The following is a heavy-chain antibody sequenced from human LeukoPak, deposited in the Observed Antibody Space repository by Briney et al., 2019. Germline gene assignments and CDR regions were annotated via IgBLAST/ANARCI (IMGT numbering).Heavy chain of an antibody. CDR2: IDNTGST. Sequence: NASETLSLTCTVSGSSISSDSYYWNWIRQSPGEGLEWVGSIDNTGSTYYTPSLKNRASISADPSKNQFSLKLSSVTAADTAVYFCSRGLDSRKLGYWGQGTLVTVSS. D-gene: IGHD3-22*01. CDR3: SRGLDSRKLGY. V-gene: IGHV4-39*07. J-gene: IGHJ4*02. CDR1: GSSISSDSYY.